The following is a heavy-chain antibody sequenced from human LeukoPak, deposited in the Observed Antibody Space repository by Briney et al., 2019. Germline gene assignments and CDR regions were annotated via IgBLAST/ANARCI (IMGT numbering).Heavy chain of an antibody. CDR2: IGTANDT. CDR1: GFTFSNCD. CDR3: ARENYGSFDP. Sequence: GGSLRLSCAASGFTFSNCDMHWVRQAPGKGLEWVSAIGTANDTYYPASVKGRFTISRENAKNSLYLQMNSLRVGDTAVYYCARENYGSFDPWGQGTLVTVSS. V-gene: IGHV3-13*01. J-gene: IGHJ5*02. D-gene: IGHD3-10*01.